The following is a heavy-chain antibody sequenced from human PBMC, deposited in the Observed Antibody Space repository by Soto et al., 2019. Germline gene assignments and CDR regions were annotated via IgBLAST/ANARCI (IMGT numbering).Heavy chain of an antibody. D-gene: IGHD3-22*01. Sequence: ASVKVSCKASGYTFTGYYMHWVRQAPGQGLEWMGWINPNSGGTNYAQKFQGRVTMTRDTSISTAYMELSRLRSDDTAVYYCASLYYYDSSGYKIIPIWGQGTMVTV. CDR3: ASLYYYDSSGYKIIPI. CDR1: GYTFTGYY. V-gene: IGHV1-2*02. J-gene: IGHJ3*02. CDR2: INPNSGGT.